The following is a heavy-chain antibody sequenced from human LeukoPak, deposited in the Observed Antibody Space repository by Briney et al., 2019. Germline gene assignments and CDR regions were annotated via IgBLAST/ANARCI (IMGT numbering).Heavy chain of an antibody. CDR3: ARESGYAVGAF. Sequence: GGSLRLSCAASGFTFSSYGMSWVRQPPGKGLEWVSAISGSGGSTYYADSVKGRFTFSRDNSKNTLYLQMNSLRAQATALYYCARESGYAVGAFWGQGTLVTVSS. J-gene: IGHJ4*02. CDR1: GFTFSSYG. D-gene: IGHD5-12*01. V-gene: IGHV3-23*01. CDR2: ISGSGGST.